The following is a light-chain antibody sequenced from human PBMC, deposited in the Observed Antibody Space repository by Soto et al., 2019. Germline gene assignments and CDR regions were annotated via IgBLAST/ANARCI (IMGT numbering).Light chain of an antibody. V-gene: IGKV3-11*01. CDR1: QSIRNY. CDR2: DAS. Sequence: EMVLTLSLATLSLSPGERATLSCRASQSIRNYLAWYQQKPGQTPRLLIYDASNRAADIPARFSGNGSGTDFTLTISSLEPEDFAVYFCQQRSNWPLTFGPGTKVD. CDR3: QQRSNWPLT. J-gene: IGKJ3*01.